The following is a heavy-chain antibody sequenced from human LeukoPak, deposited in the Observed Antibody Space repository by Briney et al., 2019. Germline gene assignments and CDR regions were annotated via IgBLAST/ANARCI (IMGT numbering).Heavy chain of an antibody. J-gene: IGHJ4*02. V-gene: IGHV4-59*01. D-gene: IGHD6-13*01. CDR2: IHYTGTT. Sequence: PSETLSLTCAVSDGSISTYYWTWIRQSPGKGLEWIGFIHYTGTTSYNPSLKSRLTISVDTSKDLFSPSLDSVTAADTAIYFCARARRSNGAAAGTGYIDSWGQGTLVTVSS. CDR1: DGSISTYY. CDR3: ARARRSNGAAAGTGYIDS.